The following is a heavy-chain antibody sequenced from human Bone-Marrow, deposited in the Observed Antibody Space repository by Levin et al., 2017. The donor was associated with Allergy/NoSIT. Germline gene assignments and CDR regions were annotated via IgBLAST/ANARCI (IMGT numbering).Heavy chain of an antibody. V-gene: IGHV1-8*01. CDR3: ARGRAYYYDSSGYMDV. J-gene: IGHJ6*02. D-gene: IGHD3-22*01. CDR1: GYTFTSYE. CDR2: MNPISGNT. Sequence: ASVKVSCKASGYTFTSYEINWVRQATGQGLEWMGWMNPISGNTGYAQKFQGRVTMTRNTSIITAYMEVSSLRSEDTAVYYCARGRAYYYDSSGYMDVWGLGTTVIVSS.